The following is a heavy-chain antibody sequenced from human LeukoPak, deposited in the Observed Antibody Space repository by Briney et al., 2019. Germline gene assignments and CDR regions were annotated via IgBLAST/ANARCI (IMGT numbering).Heavy chain of an antibody. V-gene: IGHV6-1*01. CDR3: ARASYRAFYI. J-gene: IGHJ3*02. Sequence: SQTLSLTCAISGDRVSISDATWNWIRQSPSRGLEWLGRTYYRSRWSSDYAPSVRSRITINSDTAKNQFSLQLNSVTPEDTAVYYCARASYRAFYIWGQGTMVTVSS. D-gene: IGHD4-11*01. CDR1: GDRVSISDAT. CDR2: TYYRSRWSS.